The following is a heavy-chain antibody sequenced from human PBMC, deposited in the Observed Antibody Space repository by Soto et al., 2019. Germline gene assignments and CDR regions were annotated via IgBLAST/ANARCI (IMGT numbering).Heavy chain of an antibody. CDR3: ARVTPGNNLYYFSGLDF. J-gene: IGHJ6*02. Sequence: SLRLSGVASGFTFDTYGIHWVRQAPGKGLQWVALISYEGSNTYYADSVRGRFTISRYNSKNSLYLQMNTRRPEDTGLFYCARVTPGNNLYYFSGLDFWGQGTSVTVSS. CDR1: GFTFDTYG. D-gene: IGHD1-1*01. V-gene: IGHV3-30-3*01. CDR2: ISYEGSNT.